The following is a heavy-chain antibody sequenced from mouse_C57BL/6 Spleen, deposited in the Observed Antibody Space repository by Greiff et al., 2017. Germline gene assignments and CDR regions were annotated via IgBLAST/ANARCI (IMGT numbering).Heavy chain of an antibody. CDR2: ISSGSSTI. J-gene: IGHJ3*01. D-gene: IGHD1-1*01. CDR1: GFTFSDYG. Sequence: EVQLVESGGGLVKPGGSLKLSCAASGFTFSDYGMHWVRQAPEKGLEWVAYISSGSSTIYYADTVKGRFTISRDNAKNTLFLQMTSLRSEDTAMYFCEGSYCDSSYWFAYGGQESLVTVSA. V-gene: IGHV5-17*01. CDR3: EGSYCDSSYWFAY.